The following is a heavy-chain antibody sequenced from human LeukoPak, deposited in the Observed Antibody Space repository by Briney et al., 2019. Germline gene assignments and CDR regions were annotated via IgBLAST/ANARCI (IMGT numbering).Heavy chain of an antibody. J-gene: IGHJ4*02. Sequence: ASETLSLTCTVSGGSISSSSYYWGWIRQPPGKGLEWIGSIYYSGSTHYNPSLESRVTISLDTSKNQFSLRLSSMTAADTAMYYCARWVAGTGYDYWGQGTLVTVSS. CDR1: GGSISSSSYY. D-gene: IGHD6-19*01. V-gene: IGHV4-39*07. CDR2: IYYSGST. CDR3: ARWVAGTGYDY.